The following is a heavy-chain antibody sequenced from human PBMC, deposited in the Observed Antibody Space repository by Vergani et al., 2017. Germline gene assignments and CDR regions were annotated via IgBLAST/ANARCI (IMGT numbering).Heavy chain of an antibody. V-gene: IGHV4-39*01. CDR2: IYYSGCT. J-gene: IGHJ1*01. D-gene: IGHD6-13*01. Sequence: QLQLLESGPGLVKPSETLSLTCTVSGGSISSSSYYWGWIRQPPGKGLEWIGSIYYSGCTDYNPSLKSRDTISVDTSKNQFSLKLSSVTAADTAVYYCASDSSSWPEYFQHWGQGTLVTVSS. CDR1: GGSISSSSYY. CDR3: ASDSSSWPEYFQH.